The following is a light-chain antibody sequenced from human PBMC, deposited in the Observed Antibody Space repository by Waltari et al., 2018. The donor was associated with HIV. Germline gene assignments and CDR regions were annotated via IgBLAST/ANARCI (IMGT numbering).Light chain of an antibody. V-gene: IGLV2-8*01. Sequence: QSALTQPPSASGSPGQSVTISCPGTSSAVGGFDYVSWYHQQPPKAPKLILYEVNRRPSGVPDRFSGSKSGNTASLTVSGLQPEDEGDYYCTSYKDANDVVFGGGTKVTVL. CDR1: SSAVGGFDY. CDR2: EVN. J-gene: IGLJ2*01. CDR3: TSYKDANDVV.